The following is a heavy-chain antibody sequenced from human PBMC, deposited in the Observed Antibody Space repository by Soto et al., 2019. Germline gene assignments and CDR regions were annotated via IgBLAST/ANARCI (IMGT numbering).Heavy chain of an antibody. D-gene: IGHD6-19*01. CDR3: AHRRAIAVAGTWFDP. CDR2: IYWDDDK. V-gene: IGHV2-5*02. J-gene: IGHJ5*02. Sequence: QITLKESGPTLVKPTQTLTLTCTFSGFSLSTSGVGVGWIRQPPGKALEWLALIYWDDDKRYSPSLKSRLTITKDTSKNQEVLTMTNMDPVDTATYYCAHRRAIAVAGTWFDPWGQGTLVTVSS. CDR1: GFSLSTSGVG.